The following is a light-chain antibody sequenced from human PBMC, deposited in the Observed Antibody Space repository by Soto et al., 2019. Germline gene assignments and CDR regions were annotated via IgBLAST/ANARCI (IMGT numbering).Light chain of an antibody. Sequence: QAVVTQPPSASETPGQRVTISCSGSSSNVVGHTVNWYQQLPGTAPKLLIYSNDQRPSGVPDRFSGSKSGASASLAISGLQSEDEADYYCAAWDDSLNGPVFGGGTKLTVL. CDR1: SSNVVGHT. CDR3: AAWDDSLNGPV. V-gene: IGLV1-44*01. J-gene: IGLJ3*02. CDR2: SND.